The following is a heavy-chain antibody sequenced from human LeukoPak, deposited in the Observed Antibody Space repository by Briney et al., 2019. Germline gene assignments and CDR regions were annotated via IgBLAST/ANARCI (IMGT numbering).Heavy chain of an antibody. Sequence: SETLSLTRTVSGGSISSYYWSWIGPPPGKGLEWNGYIYYCGSTNYNPSLKRRVTISVDTSKNQFSLKLSSVTAADTAVYYCARQSIVVVPAAMVDYYYMDVWGKGTTVTVSS. CDR1: GGSISSYY. J-gene: IGHJ6*03. CDR3: ARQSIVVVPAAMVDYYYMDV. D-gene: IGHD2-2*01. V-gene: IGHV4-59*08. CDR2: IYYCGST.